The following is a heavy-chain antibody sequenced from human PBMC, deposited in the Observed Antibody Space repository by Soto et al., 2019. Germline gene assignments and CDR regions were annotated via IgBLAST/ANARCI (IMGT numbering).Heavy chain of an antibody. CDR3: ARVYYYDSSGYSLYYYYYGMDV. J-gene: IGHJ6*02. V-gene: IGHV1-69*19. Sequence: QVQLVQSGAEVKKPGSSVKVSCKASGGTFSSYAISWVRQAPGQGLEWMGGIIPIFGTANYAQKFQGRVTNTADESTSPAYMELSSLRSEDTAVYYCARVYYYDSSGYSLYYYYYGMDVWGQGTTVTVSS. CDR1: GGTFSSYA. D-gene: IGHD3-22*01. CDR2: IIPIFGTA.